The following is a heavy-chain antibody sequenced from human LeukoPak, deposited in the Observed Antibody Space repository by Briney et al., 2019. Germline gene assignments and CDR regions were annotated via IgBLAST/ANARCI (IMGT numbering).Heavy chain of an antibody. J-gene: IGHJ6*04. V-gene: IGHV1-69*06. CDR2: IIPIFGTA. CDR1: GGTFSSYA. CDR3: ASSCRSRYYYYGMDV. D-gene: IGHD6-6*01. Sequence: ASVKVSCKASGGTFSSYAISWVRQAPGQGLEWMGGIIPIFGTANYAQKFQGRVTITADKSTSTAYMELSSLRSEDTAVYYCASSCRSRYYYYGMDVWGKGTTVTVSS.